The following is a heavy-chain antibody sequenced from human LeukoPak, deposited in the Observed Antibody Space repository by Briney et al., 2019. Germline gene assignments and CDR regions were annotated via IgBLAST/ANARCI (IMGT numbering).Heavy chain of an antibody. CDR3: ARGDIVVVVAAPFDY. CDR1: GGSISSSSYY. Sequence: SETLSLTCTVYGGSISSSSYYCGWIRQPPGTGLEWIGSIYYSGSTYYNPSLKSRVTISVDTSKNQFSLKLSSVTAADTAVYYCARGDIVVVVAAPFDYWGQGTLVTVSS. J-gene: IGHJ4*02. CDR2: IYYSGST. V-gene: IGHV4-39*07. D-gene: IGHD2-15*01.